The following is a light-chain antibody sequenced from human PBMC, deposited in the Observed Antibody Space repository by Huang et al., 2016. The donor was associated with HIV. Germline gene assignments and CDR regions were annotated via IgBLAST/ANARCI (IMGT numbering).Light chain of an antibody. J-gene: IGKJ4*01. Sequence: EIVMTQSPATLSVSPGERATLSCRASQNVGNNVAWYQHKPGQAPRLLIYAASTRAAGIPARFSGSGSGTDFTLTISSLQPEDFATYYCQQLNNYLTFGGRTKVEIK. CDR1: QNVGNN. CDR3: QQLNNYLT. CDR2: AAS. V-gene: IGKV3-15*01.